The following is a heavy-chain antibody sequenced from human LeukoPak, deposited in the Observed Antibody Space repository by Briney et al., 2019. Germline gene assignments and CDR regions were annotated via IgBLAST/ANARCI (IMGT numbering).Heavy chain of an antibody. D-gene: IGHD5-24*01. V-gene: IGHV3-23*01. Sequence: GGSLRLSCGASGFTFKNYGMSWVRQAPGKGLEWISFISGNGGTTYHADSVKGRFTISRDNSKNTLYLHMNSLRGEDTAVYYCARGDGYNFFDYWGQGTLVTVSS. J-gene: IGHJ4*02. CDR2: ISGNGGTT. CDR1: GFTFKNYG. CDR3: ARGDGYNFFDY.